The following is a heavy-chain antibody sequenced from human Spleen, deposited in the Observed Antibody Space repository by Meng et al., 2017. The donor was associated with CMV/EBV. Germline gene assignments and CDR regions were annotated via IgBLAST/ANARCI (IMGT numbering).Heavy chain of an antibody. J-gene: IGHJ4*02. D-gene: IGHD3-22*01. Sequence: QVPLQQWGAGLLKPSKPLSLTCAVYGGSFIGYYWSWIRQPPGKGLEWIGEINHSGSTNYNPSLKSRVTISVDTSKNQFSLKLSSVTAADTAVYYCARAYYYDSSGYMDYWGRGTLVTVSS. CDR2: INHSGST. CDR3: ARAYYYDSSGYMDY. V-gene: IGHV4-34*01. CDR1: GGSFIGYY.